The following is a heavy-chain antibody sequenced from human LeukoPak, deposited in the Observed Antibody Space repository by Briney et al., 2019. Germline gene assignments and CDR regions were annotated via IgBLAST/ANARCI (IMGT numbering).Heavy chain of an antibody. Sequence: GASLQISCKGSGSIFTSYWIGWVRQVPGKGLEWMGIIYPGDSDTRYSPSFQGQVTISADKSISTAYLQWSSLKASDTAMYYCARGGYYYDSSGSYYFDYWGQGTLVTVSS. CDR3: ARGGYYYDSSGSYYFDY. J-gene: IGHJ4*02. CDR2: IYPGDSDT. D-gene: IGHD3-22*01. V-gene: IGHV5-51*01. CDR1: GSIFTSYW.